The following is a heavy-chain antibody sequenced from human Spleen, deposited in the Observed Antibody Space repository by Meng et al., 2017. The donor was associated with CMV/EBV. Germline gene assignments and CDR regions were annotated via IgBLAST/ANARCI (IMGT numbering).Heavy chain of an antibody. Sequence: GESLKISCAASGFTFSNFWMTWVRQAPGKGLEWVANIKKDGSETYYLESLRGRFTISRDNSKKSLYLQMNSLRAEDTAVYYCARRLGGVTGDLSGDYWGQGTLVTVSS. CDR3: ARRLGGVTGDLSGDY. J-gene: IGHJ4*02. CDR1: GFTFSNFW. D-gene: IGHD7-27*01. V-gene: IGHV3-7*01. CDR2: IKKDGSET.